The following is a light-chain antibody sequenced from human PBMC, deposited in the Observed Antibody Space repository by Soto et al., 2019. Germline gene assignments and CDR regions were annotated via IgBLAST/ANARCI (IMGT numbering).Light chain of an antibody. CDR3: QQYTTYWT. CDR2: DAS. J-gene: IGKJ1*01. V-gene: IGKV1-5*01. CDR1: QGISRW. Sequence: DIQITQSPSTLSASLGDRVTITCRASQGISRWLAWYQQRPGKAPKLLIYDASTLHSGVSSRFSGSGSGTEFTLTISSLQPNDYATYYCQQYTTYWTFGQGTKVDIK.